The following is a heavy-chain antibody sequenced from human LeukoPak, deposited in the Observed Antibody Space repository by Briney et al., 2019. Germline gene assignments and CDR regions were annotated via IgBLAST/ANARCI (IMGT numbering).Heavy chain of an antibody. J-gene: IGHJ4*02. CDR1: GGSISSYY. CDR3: ARSGDRYSGYGQAFDY. D-gene: IGHD5-12*01. CDR2: IYYSGST. Sequence: SETLSLTCTVSGGSISSYYWSWIRQPPGKGLEWIGYIYYSGSTNYNPSLKSRVTISVDTSKNQFSLKLSSVTAADTAVYYCARSGDRYSGYGQAFDYWGQGTLVTVSS. V-gene: IGHV4-59*01.